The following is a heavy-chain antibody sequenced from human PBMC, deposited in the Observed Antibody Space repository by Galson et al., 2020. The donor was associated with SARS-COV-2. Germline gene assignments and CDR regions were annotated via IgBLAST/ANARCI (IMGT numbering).Heavy chain of an antibody. CDR3: ARGGVLRYFDWLFDEGWFDP. CDR1: GGSISSSSYY. CDR2: IYYSGST. V-gene: IGHV4-39*07. J-gene: IGHJ5*02. D-gene: IGHD3-9*01. Sequence: SETLSLTCTVSGGSISSSSYYWGWIRQPPGKGLEWIGSIYYSGSTYYNPSLKSRVTISVDTSKNQFSLKLSSVTAADTAVYYCARGGVLRYFDWLFDEGWFDPWGQGTLVTVSS.